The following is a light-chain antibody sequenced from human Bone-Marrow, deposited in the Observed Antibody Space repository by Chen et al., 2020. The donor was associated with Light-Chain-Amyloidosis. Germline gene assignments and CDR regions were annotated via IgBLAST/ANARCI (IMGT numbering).Light chain of an antibody. J-gene: IGLJ2*01. CDR1: DLPTKY. Sequence: SYELTQPPSVSVSPGQTARITCSGDDLPTKYAYWYQQKPGQAPVLVIHRDTERPSGISERFSGSRSGTTATLTTRGGQAEDEAEHHCQTEDSRGGCEGTFGGGTKLTVL. CDR3: QTEDSRGGCEGT. CDR2: RDT. V-gene: IGLV3-25*03.